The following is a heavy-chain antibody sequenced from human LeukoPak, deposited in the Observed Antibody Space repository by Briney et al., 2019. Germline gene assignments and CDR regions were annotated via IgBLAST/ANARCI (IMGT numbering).Heavy chain of an antibody. Sequence: GGSLRLSCGASGFTFCYYWMTWVRQHPGKGLEWLAYIKESGSERYYVHSVKHRFTISSDNAKNSLYLQMNSLRVEEKAVYYCARGWGERGKCRGGTCNNPQFDYWGRGTLVTVSS. V-gene: IGHV3-7*01. D-gene: IGHD2-15*01. CDR3: ARGWGERGKCRGGTCNNPQFDY. CDR2: IKESGSER. J-gene: IGHJ4*02. CDR1: GFTFCYYW.